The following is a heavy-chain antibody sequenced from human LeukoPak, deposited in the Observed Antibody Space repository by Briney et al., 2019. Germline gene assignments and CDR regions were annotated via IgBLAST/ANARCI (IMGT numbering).Heavy chain of an antibody. D-gene: IGHD1-7*01. Sequence: SETLSLTCTVSGGSVSSYYWSWIRQPPGKGLEWIGYIYYSGSTNYNPSPKSRVTISVDTSKNQFSLKLSSVTAADTAVYYCARDNWNYGSSMDVWGQGTTVTVSS. V-gene: IGHV4-59*02. CDR3: ARDNWNYGSSMDV. J-gene: IGHJ6*02. CDR1: GGSVSSYY. CDR2: IYYSGST.